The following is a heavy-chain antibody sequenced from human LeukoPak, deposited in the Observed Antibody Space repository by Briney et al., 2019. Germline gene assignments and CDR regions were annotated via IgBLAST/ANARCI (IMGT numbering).Heavy chain of an antibody. Sequence: GGSLRLSCAASGFTFSSYGMHWVRQAPGKGPEWVAVISYDGSNKYYADSVKGRFTISRDNSKNTLYLQMNSLRAEDTAVYYCAKEGYSSGWYVGNYFDYWGQGTLVTVSS. V-gene: IGHV3-30*18. CDR2: ISYDGSNK. CDR1: GFTFSSYG. J-gene: IGHJ4*02. CDR3: AKEGYSSGWYVGNYFDY. D-gene: IGHD6-19*01.